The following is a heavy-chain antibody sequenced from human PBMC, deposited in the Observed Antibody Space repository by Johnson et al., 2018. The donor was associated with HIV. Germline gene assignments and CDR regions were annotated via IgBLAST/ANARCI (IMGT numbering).Heavy chain of an antibody. CDR1: GFTVSSNY. D-gene: IGHD4-23*01. J-gene: IGHJ3*02. CDR2: IYSGGST. CDR3: ARERPGYGGHDAFDI. Sequence: MLLVESGGGVVQPGRSLRLSCAASGFTVSSNYMSWVRQAPGKGLEWVSVIYSGGSTYYADSVKGRFTISRDNSKNTLYLQMNSLRAEDTAVYHCARERPGYGGHDAFDIWGQGTMVTVSS. V-gene: IGHV3-66*01.